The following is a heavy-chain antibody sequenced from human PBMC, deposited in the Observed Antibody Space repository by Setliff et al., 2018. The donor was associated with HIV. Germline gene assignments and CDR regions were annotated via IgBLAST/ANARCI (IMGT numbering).Heavy chain of an antibody. CDR3: ARDPYPYGDYGDWYFDL. CDR1: GFIFGDYS. D-gene: IGHD4-17*01. V-gene: IGHV3-7*01. Sequence: LRLSCAASGFIFGDYSMHWVRQTPEKRLEWVANINQDGSHKFYADSLKGRFTISRDNAEKSLYLQMNSLRAEDTAVYYCARDPYPYGDYGDWYFDLWGRGTLVTVSS. J-gene: IGHJ2*01. CDR2: INQDGSHK.